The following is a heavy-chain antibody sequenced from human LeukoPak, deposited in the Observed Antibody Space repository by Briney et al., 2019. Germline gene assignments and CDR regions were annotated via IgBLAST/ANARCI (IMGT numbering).Heavy chain of an antibody. D-gene: IGHD2-2*01. CDR1: GFTFSSYA. CDR3: AKSAYTYCSSTSCYFDYGMDV. Sequence: GGSLRLSCAASGFTFSSYAMSWVRQAPGKGLEWVSAIRGSGGSTYYADSVKGRFTISRDNSKNTLYLQMNSLRAEDTAVYYCAKSAYTYCSSTSCYFDYGMDVWGQGTTVTVSS. V-gene: IGHV3-23*01. J-gene: IGHJ6*02. CDR2: IRGSGGST.